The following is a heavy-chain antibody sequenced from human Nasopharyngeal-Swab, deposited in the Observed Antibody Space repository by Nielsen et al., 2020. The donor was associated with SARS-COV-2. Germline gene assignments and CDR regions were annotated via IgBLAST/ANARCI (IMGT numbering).Heavy chain of an antibody. CDR3: AKDAGYSSGYMDV. CDR2: INEDGSRT. D-gene: IGHD6-19*01. V-gene: IGHV3-74*01. J-gene: IGHJ6*03. CDR1: GVIFSNYW. Sequence: GGSLRLSCVASGVIFSNYWMHWVRQAPGKGLVWVSRINEDGSRTDYADSVKGRFTISRDNSKNTLYLQMNSLRAEDTAVYYCAKDAGYSSGYMDVWGKGTTVTVSS.